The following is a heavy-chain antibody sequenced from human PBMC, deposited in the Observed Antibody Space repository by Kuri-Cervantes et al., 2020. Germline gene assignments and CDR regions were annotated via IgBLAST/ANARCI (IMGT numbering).Heavy chain of an antibody. CDR2: VWQTGDT. V-gene: IGHV4-4*02. J-gene: IGHJ4*02. Sequence: SETLSLTCALFGGSLTTNHWWTWVRQTPSKGLEWIGEVWQTGDTNYNPSLKSRVTISVDTSKSQFSLKVTSVMAADTAMYFCGRDTALVTNGAVDYWGQGTLVTVSS. D-gene: IGHD5-18*01. CDR3: GRDTALVTNGAVDY. CDR1: GGSLTTNHW.